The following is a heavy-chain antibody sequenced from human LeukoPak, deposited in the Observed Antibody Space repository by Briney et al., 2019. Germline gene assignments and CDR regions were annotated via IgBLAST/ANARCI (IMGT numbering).Heavy chain of an antibody. J-gene: IGHJ3*02. CDR1: GGSISSSSYY. V-gene: IGHV4-39*07. CDR3: ARSYPLGAFDI. D-gene: IGHD2-2*01. Sequence: SETLSLTCTVSGGSISSSSYYWGWIRQPPGKGLEWIGSIYYSGSTYYNPSLKSRVTISVDTSKNQFSLKLSSVTAAGTAVYYCARSYPLGAFDIWGQGTMVTVSS. CDR2: IYYSGST.